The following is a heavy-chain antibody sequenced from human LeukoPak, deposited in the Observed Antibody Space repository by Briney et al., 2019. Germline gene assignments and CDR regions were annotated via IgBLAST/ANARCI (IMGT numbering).Heavy chain of an antibody. Sequence: ASVKVSCKASGYTFTGYYMHWVRQAPGQGLEWMGWINPNSGGTNYAQKFQGRVTMTRDTSISTAYMELSRLRSDDTAVYYCAREGIVVVPAATLDYWGQGTLVTVSS. CDR3: AREGIVVVPAATLDY. V-gene: IGHV1-2*02. J-gene: IGHJ4*02. CDR2: INPNSGGT. CDR1: GYTFTGYY. D-gene: IGHD2-2*01.